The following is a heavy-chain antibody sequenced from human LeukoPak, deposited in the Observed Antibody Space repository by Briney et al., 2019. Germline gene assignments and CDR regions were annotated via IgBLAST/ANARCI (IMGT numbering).Heavy chain of an antibody. V-gene: IGHV4-4*07. D-gene: IGHD3-22*01. Sequence: SETLSLTCTVSGGSISSYYWSWIRQPAGKGLEWIGLIYTSGSTNYNPSLKSRVTMSVDTSKNQFSLKLSSVTAADTAVYYCARGGYDSSGYYYFGIWGQGTMVTVSS. J-gene: IGHJ3*02. CDR2: IYTSGST. CDR3: ARGGYDSSGYYYFGI. CDR1: GGSISSYY.